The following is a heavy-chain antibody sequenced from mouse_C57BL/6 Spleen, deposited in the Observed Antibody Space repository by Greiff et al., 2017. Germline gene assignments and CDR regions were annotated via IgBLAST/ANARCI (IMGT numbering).Heavy chain of an antibody. CDR2: IDPSDSET. J-gene: IGHJ2*01. CDR3: AREDYYGSEPFDY. CDR1: GYTFTSYW. V-gene: IGHV1-52*01. D-gene: IGHD1-1*01. Sequence: QVQLQQPGAELVRPGSSVKLSCKASGYTFTSYWMHWVKQRPIQGLEWIGNIDPSDSETHYNQKFKDKATLTVDKSSSTAYMQLSSLTSEDSAVYYCAREDYYGSEPFDYWGQGTTLTVSS.